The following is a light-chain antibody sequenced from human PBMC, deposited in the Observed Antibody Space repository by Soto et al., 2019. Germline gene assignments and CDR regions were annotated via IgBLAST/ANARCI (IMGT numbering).Light chain of an antibody. CDR3: LSFTSSTTYI. Sequence: QSVLTQPASVSGSPGQSITISCTGTSSDVGGYKYVSWYQQHPGKAPKLMIYEVTNRPSGVSNRFSGSKSGNTASLTISGLQAEDEADYYCLSFTSSTTYILGTATKVTV. J-gene: IGLJ1*01. CDR1: SSDVGGYKY. V-gene: IGLV2-14*01. CDR2: EVT.